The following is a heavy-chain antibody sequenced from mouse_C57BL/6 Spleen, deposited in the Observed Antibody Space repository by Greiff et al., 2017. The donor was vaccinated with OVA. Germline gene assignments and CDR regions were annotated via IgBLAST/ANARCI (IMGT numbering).Heavy chain of an antibody. V-gene: IGHV5-9-1*02. Sequence: EVKLMESGEGLVKPGGSLKLSCAASGFTFSSYAMSWVRQTPEKRLEWVAYISSGGDYIYYADTVKGRFTISRDNARNTLYLQMSRLKSEDTAMYYCTREGWYPFAYWGQGTLVTVSA. CDR2: ISSGGDYI. CDR3: TREGWYPFAY. J-gene: IGHJ3*01. CDR1: GFTFSSYA. D-gene: IGHD2-1*01.